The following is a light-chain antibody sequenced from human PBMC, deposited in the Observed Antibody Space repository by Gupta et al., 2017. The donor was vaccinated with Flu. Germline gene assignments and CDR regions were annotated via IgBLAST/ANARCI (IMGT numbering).Light chain of an antibody. Sequence: LANTATSTCGVETMGSKNVHWYQRKSGQSPVLVIYRNSNRPSGIPDRFSDSSSGNTATLTISGVKGGDEADYYCQAWTSNNQGVFGGGTKLTVL. CDR2: RNS. CDR3: QAWTSNNQGV. CDR1: TMGSKN. J-gene: IGLJ3*02. V-gene: IGLV3-9*01.